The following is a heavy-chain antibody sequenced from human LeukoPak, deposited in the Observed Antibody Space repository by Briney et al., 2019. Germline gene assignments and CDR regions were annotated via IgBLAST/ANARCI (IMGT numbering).Heavy chain of an antibody. V-gene: IGHV3-43*02. J-gene: IGHJ5*02. Sequence: QPGGSLRLSCAASGFTFDDYAMHWVRQAPGKSLEWVSLISGDGGSTNYADSVKGRFTISRDNSKNSLHLQMNSLTTEDTALYYCTRDPYCSSTSCYGWFDPWGQGTLVIVSS. CDR2: ISGDGGST. CDR1: GFTFDDYA. D-gene: IGHD2-2*01. CDR3: TRDPYCSSTSCYGWFDP.